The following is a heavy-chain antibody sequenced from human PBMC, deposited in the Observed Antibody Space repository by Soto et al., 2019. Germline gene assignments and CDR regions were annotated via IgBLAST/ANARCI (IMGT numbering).Heavy chain of an antibody. CDR1: GGSFSGYY. V-gene: IGHV4-34*01. CDR2: INDRGSI. J-gene: IGHJ2*01. CDR3: ARESHDILTGPPWVWYFDL. Sequence: QVQLQQWGAGPLRPLETLSLTCGVSGGSFSGYYWAWIRQSPGQGLEWIGEINDRGSINYKPSLKSRVSISVDTSKNHYSLNLRSVPAADTAVYYCARESHDILTGPPWVWYFDLWGRGTLVTVSS. D-gene: IGHD3-9*01.